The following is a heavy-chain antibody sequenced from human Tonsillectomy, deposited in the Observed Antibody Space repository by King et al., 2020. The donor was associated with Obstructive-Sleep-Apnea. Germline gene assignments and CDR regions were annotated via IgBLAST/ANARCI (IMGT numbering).Heavy chain of an antibody. CDR2: IYHSGST. J-gene: IGHJ6*02. V-gene: IGHV4-4*02. D-gene: IGHD6-19*01. Sequence: QLQESGPGLVKPSGTLSLTCAVSGGSISSTNWWSWVRQPPGKGLEWIGEIYHSGSTSNNPSLTSRVTISVDKSKNQFSLELTSVTAADTAVYFCARHSYSSGLYYYGLDVWGQGTTVTVSS. CDR1: GGSISSTNW. CDR3: ARHSYSSGLYYYGLDV.